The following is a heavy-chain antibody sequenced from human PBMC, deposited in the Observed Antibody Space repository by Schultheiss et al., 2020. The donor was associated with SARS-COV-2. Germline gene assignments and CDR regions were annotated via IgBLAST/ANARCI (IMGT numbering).Heavy chain of an antibody. CDR3: ARETGDLPDYYYGMDV. CDR1: GETFSRYA. CDR2: ISPIFGTR. J-gene: IGHJ6*02. V-gene: IGHV1-69*06. D-gene: IGHD7-27*01. Sequence: SVKVSCKASGETFSRYALSWVRHAPGQGLEWMGGISPIFGTRNFALKFEDRVTITADKSTSTGYMELSRLRSDDTAVYYCARETGDLPDYYYGMDVWGQGTTVTVSS.